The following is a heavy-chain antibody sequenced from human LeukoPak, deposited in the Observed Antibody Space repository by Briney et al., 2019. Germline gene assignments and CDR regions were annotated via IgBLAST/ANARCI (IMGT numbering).Heavy chain of an antibody. J-gene: IGHJ5*02. CDR3: ARDLDSSSFGWAEGFDP. V-gene: IGHV3-7*01. CDR1: GFTLSSYW. CDR2: IKKDGSEK. Sequence: GXSLRLSCAASGFTLSSYWMSWVRQAPGKGVEWVANIKKDGSEKYYVDSVKGRLTISRDKAKKSLYMQMNSLRAEDTAVYYCARDLDSSSFGWAEGFDPWGQGTLVTVSS. D-gene: IGHD6-13*01.